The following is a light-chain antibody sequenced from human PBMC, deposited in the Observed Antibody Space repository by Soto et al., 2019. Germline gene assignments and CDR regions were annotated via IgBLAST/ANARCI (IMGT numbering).Light chain of an antibody. CDR1: QSLLHSDGTTY. V-gene: IGKV2-24*01. Sequence: DVVLTQTPLSSPVTLGQPASISCRSSQSLLHSDGTTYLSWLHQRPGQPPRPLIYSVSNRFYGVPERFSGSGAGTDFTLKISRVEAEDVGVYYCMQATQYTPYTVGQGTKLEI. CDR2: SVS. CDR3: MQATQYTPYT. J-gene: IGKJ2*01.